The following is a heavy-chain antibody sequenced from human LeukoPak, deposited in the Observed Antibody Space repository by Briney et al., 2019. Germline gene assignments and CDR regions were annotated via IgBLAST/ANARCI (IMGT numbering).Heavy chain of an antibody. J-gene: IGHJ4*02. CDR2: IKQDGSEK. D-gene: IGHD6-19*01. Sequence: GGSLRLSCAPSGFTFSSYWMSWVRQAPGKGLEWMANIKQDGSEKYYVDSVKGRFTISRENAKNSLYLQMNSLRAEDTAVYYCARTYSSGWPFDYWGQGTLVTVSA. V-gene: IGHV3-7*01. CDR3: ARTYSSGWPFDY. CDR1: GFTFSSYW.